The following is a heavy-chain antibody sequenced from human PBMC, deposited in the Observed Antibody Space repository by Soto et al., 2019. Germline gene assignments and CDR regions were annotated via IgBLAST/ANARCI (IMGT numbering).Heavy chain of an antibody. D-gene: IGHD1-1*01. CDR3: AKDATTTPQHYNWFDP. J-gene: IGHJ5*02. Sequence: PGGSLRLSCAASGFTFSSYAMSWVRQAPGKGLEWVSAISGSGGSTYYADSVKGRFTISRDNSKNTLYLQMNSLRAEDTAVYYCAKDATTTPQHYNWFDPWGQGTLVTVSS. CDR1: GFTFSSYA. CDR2: ISGSGGST. V-gene: IGHV3-23*01.